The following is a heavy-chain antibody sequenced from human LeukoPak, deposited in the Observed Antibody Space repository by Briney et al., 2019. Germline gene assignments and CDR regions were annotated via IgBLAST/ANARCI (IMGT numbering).Heavy chain of an antibody. V-gene: IGHV5-51*01. J-gene: IGHJ4*02. D-gene: IGHD2-21*02. CDR1: GYTFTNYW. CDR2: IYPGDSDT. CDR3: ARTNCGGDCGFDY. Sequence: GESLDISCTGSGYTFTNYWIGWVRQMPGKGLEWIMIIYPGDSDTRYSPSFQGQVTISVDKSINTAYLQWSTLEASDTAMYYCARTNCGGDCGFDYWGQGTLVTVSS.